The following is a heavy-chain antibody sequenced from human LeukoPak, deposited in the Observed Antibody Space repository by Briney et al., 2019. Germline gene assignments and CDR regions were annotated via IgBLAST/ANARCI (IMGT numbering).Heavy chain of an antibody. D-gene: IGHD3-10*01. CDR1: GYTFTGYY. CDR2: INPNSGGT. Sequence: ASVKVSCKASGYTFTGYYMHWVRQAPGQGLEWMGWINPNSGGTNYAQKFQGRVTMTRDTSISTAYMELSRLRSDDTAVYYCARLPYGSAYWLQREGRDVWGKGTTVTISS. J-gene: IGHJ6*04. CDR3: ARLPYGSAYWLQREGRDV. V-gene: IGHV1-2*02.